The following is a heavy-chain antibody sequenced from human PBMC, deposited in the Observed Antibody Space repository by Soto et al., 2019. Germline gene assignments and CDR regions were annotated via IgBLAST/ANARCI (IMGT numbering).Heavy chain of an antibody. CDR3: ARAGAFNYYGSGSYAHNWFDP. J-gene: IGHJ5*02. Sequence: ASVKVSCKASGYTFTSYDINWVRQATGQGLEWMGWMNPNSGNTGYAQKFQGRVTMTRNTSISTAYMELSSLRSEDTAVYYCARAGAFNYYGSGSYAHNWFDPWGQGTLVTVSS. V-gene: IGHV1-8*01. CDR1: GYTFTSYD. D-gene: IGHD3-10*01. CDR2: MNPNSGNT.